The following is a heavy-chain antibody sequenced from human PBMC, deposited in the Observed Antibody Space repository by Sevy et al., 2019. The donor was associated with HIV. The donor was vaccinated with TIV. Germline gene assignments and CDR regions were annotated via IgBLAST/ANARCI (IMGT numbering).Heavy chain of an antibody. Sequence: GGSLRLSCAASGFDFRTYSMHWVRQAPGRRPEFVSVIDANGGTRFYANSVQGRFTISRDNSRNTLYLQMGSLRVEDMGVYHCAREGGFPEKRYYDLWGRGTMVTVSS. V-gene: IGHV3-64*01. CDR2: IDANGGTR. CDR1: GFDFRTYS. J-gene: IGHJ2*01. D-gene: IGHD3-10*01. CDR3: AREGGFPEKRYYDL.